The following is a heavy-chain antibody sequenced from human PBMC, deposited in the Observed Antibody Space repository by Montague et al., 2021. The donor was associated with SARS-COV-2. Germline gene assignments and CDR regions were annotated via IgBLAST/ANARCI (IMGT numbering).Heavy chain of an antibody. CDR3: ARDQLKAQWPYYYYYMDV. CDR1: GFTFSRYE. CDR2: ISSSCSTI. V-gene: IGHV3-48*03. J-gene: IGHJ6*03. D-gene: IGHD2-8*01. Sequence: SLRLSCAASGFTFSRYEMNWVRQAPGKGLEWVSYISSSCSTIYYADSVKGRFTISRDNAKNSLYLQMNSLRAEDTAVYYCARDQLKAQWPYYYYYMDVWGKGTTVTVSS.